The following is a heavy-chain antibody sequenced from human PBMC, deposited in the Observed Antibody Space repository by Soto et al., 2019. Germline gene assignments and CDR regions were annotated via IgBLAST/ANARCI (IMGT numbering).Heavy chain of an antibody. CDR1: GGSFSGYY. CDR2: INHSGST. CDR3: ARGGTLLYGDYAPRYYCYGMDV. V-gene: IGHV4-34*01. D-gene: IGHD4-17*01. Sequence: SETLSLTCAVYGGSFSGYYWSWIRQPPGKGLEWIGEINHSGSTNYNPSLKSRVTISVDTSKNQFSLKLSSVTAADTAVYYCARGGTLLYGDYAPRYYCYGMDVWGQGTTVTVSS. J-gene: IGHJ6*02.